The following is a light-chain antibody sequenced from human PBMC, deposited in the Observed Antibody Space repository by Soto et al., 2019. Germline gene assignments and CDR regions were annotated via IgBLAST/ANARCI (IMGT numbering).Light chain of an antibody. CDR2: AAS. V-gene: IGKV1-27*01. Sequence: DIQMTQSPSSLSASIRDRVTITCRSSQGISNYLAWYQQKPGKVPKLLIYAASTLKSGVPSRFSGSGSGTDFTLTISSLQPEDVATYYCQKYNSAPRTFGQGAKVDVK. CDR3: QKYNSAPRT. J-gene: IGKJ1*01. CDR1: QGISNY.